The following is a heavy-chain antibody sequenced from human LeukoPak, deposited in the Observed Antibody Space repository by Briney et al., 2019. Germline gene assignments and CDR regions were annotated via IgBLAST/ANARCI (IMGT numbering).Heavy chain of an antibody. Sequence: SVKVSCKASGGTFSSYAISWVRQAPGQGLEWMGRIIPILGIANYAQKFQGRVTITADKSTSTAYMELSSLRSEDTAVYYCARASGQQLVEVAFDIWGQGTMVTVSS. J-gene: IGHJ3*02. CDR1: GGTFSSYA. CDR3: ARASGQQLVEVAFDI. CDR2: IIPILGIA. V-gene: IGHV1-69*04. D-gene: IGHD6-13*01.